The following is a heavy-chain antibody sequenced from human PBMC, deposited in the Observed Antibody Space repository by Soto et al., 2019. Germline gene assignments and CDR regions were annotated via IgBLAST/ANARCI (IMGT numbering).Heavy chain of an antibody. D-gene: IGHD2-15*01. Sequence: EVELLESGGGLVQPEGSLRLSCAASGFTFSTYAMGWVRQAPGKGLEWVSVVSSGGGTHYADSVKGRFTVSRDNSKNTLPLQRNSLRADDTAVYYCAKRRGAGGHFDYWGQGALVTVSS. CDR1: GFTFSTYA. CDR2: VSSGGGT. V-gene: IGHV3-23*01. J-gene: IGHJ4*02. CDR3: AKRRGAGGHFDY.